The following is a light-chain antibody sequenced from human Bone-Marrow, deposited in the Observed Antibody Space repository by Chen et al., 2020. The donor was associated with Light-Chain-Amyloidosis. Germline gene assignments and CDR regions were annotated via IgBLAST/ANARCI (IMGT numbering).Light chain of an antibody. CDR1: QSISNW. V-gene: IGKV1-5*03. J-gene: IGKJ2*01. CDR2: KAS. CDR3: QQYSSYSFT. Sequence: DIQMTQSPYTLSASVGDRVTITCRASQSISNWLAWYQQKPGKAPNLLIYKASNLQRGVPSRFSGSGSGTEFTLTINSLQPEDFTTYYCQQYSSYSFTFGLGTKLELK.